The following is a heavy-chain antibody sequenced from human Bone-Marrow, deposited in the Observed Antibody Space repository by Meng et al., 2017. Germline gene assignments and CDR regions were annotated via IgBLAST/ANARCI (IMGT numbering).Heavy chain of an antibody. Sequence: SETLSLTCTVSGGSISSSRYSWGWIRQPPGKGLEWIGSIYYSGSTYYNPSLKSRVTISVDTSKNQFSLKLSSVTAADTAVYYCARVLVKGIDYWGQGTRVTVSS. V-gene: IGHV4-39*07. CDR3: ARVLVKGIDY. CDR1: GGSISSSRYS. CDR2: IYYSGST. D-gene: IGHD3-3*02. J-gene: IGHJ4*02.